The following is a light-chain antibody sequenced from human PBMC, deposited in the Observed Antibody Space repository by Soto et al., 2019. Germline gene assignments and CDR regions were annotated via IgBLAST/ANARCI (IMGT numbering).Light chain of an antibody. CDR3: RSYTSSSTL. V-gene: IGLV2-14*01. CDR1: SSDVGGYNY. CDR2: DVS. Sequence: QSALTQPASVSGSPGQSITISCTGTSSDVGGYNYVSWYKQHPGKAPKLMIYDVSNRPSGVSNRFSGSKSGNTASLTISGLQAEDEADYYCRSYTSSSTLFGGGTKVTVL. J-gene: IGLJ2*01.